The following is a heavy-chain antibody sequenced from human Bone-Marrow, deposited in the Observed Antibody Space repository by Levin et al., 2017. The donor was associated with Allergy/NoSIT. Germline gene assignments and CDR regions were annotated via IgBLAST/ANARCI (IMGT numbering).Heavy chain of an antibody. CDR3: ARDYYGAGSGGSHCDY. J-gene: IGHJ4*02. V-gene: IGHV3-11*05. Sequence: NTGGSLRLSCAASGFTFSDYYMSWVRQAPGKGLEWISYISSMNDYTSYADSVKGRFTISRDNAKNSLFLEMNSLRADDTAVYYCARDYYGAGSGGSHCDYWGQGTQVTVSS. CDR2: ISSMNDYT. D-gene: IGHD3-10*01. CDR1: GFTFSDYY.